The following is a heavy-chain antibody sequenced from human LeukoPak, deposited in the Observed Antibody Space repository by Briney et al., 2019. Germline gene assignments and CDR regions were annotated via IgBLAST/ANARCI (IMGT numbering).Heavy chain of an antibody. CDR2: ISASGSRT. V-gene: IGHV3-23*01. CDR1: RFSFSLYN. Sequence: GGSLRLSCAASRFSFSLYNMSWVRQAPGKGLEWVSSISASGSRTYYADSVKGRFTISRDNSRDTLYLQMNSLRAEDTAVYYCAKDSSVLVAADDYWGQGTLVTVSS. CDR3: AKDSSVLVAADDY. J-gene: IGHJ4*02. D-gene: IGHD2-8*02.